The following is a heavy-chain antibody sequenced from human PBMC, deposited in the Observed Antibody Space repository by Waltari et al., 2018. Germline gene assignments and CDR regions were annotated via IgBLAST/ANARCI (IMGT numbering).Heavy chain of an antibody. Sequence: QLQLQESGPGLVKPSETLSLTCTVSGGSISSHYWSWIRQPPGKGLEWIGYIYYSGSTNYNPSLKSRVTISVDTSKNQFSLKLSSVTAADTAVYYCARAGGSYCSSTSCYQVWYFDYWGQGTLVTVSS. CDR3: ARAGGSYCSSTSCYQVWYFDY. V-gene: IGHV4-59*11. CDR2: IYYSGST. D-gene: IGHD2-2*01. CDR1: GGSISSHY. J-gene: IGHJ4*02.